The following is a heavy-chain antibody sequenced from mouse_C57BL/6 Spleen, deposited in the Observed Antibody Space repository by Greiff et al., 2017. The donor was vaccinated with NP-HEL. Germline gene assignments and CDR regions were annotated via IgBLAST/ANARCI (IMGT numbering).Heavy chain of an antibody. V-gene: IGHV1-74*01. D-gene: IGHD1-1*01. CDR1: GYTFTSYW. CDR3: SIERIGYGSPLWYFYV. Sequence: QVQLQQPGAELVKPGASVKVSCKASGYTFTSYWMHWVKQRPGQGLEWIGRIHPSDSDTNYNQKFKGKATLTVDKSSSTADMQLSILTSEDSAVYDFSIERIGYGSPLWYFYVWGTGTTVTVSS. J-gene: IGHJ1*03. CDR2: IHPSDSDT.